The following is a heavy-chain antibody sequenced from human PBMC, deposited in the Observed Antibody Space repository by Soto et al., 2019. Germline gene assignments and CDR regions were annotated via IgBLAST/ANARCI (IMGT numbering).Heavy chain of an antibody. J-gene: IGHJ5*02. CDR3: AKDGAPSPWGEDNWFDP. Sequence: EVRLLESGGGLVQPGGSLRLSCAASGFNFSSFAMSWVRQAPGKGLERVSATRHSGRTTYYADSVQRRFTISRDNSKNTRYLQMTSLRAEDTALYYCAKDGAPSPWGEDNWFDPWGQGTLVTVSS. V-gene: IGHV3-23*01. D-gene: IGHD3-16*01. CDR1: GFNFSSFA. CDR2: TRHSGRTT.